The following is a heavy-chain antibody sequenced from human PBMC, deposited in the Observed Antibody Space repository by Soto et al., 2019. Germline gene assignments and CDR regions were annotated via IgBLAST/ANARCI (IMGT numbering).Heavy chain of an antibody. Sequence: GSLRLSCAASGFTFSSYGMHWVRQAPGKGLEWVAVISYDGSNKYYADSVKGRFTISRDNSKNTLYLQMSSLRSEDTAVYYCARGRTYYYDSSGYYALDYWGQGTLVTVSS. CDR2: ISYDGSNK. CDR1: GFTFSSYG. CDR3: ARGRTYYYDSSGYYALDY. J-gene: IGHJ4*02. D-gene: IGHD3-22*01. V-gene: IGHV3-30*03.